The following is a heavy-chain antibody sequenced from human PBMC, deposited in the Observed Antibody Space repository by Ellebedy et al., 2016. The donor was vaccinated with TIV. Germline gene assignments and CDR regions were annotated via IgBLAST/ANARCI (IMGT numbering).Heavy chain of an antibody. CDR1: GFTFRNYA. CDR3: AKLGGLGIQGGSFEI. J-gene: IGHJ3*02. CDR2: ISASGDNT. Sequence: GESLKISXAASGFTFRNYAMRWVRQAPGEGLHWVSTISASGDNTYYADSVKGRFTVSRDSSKNTLYLQMNSLRAEDTAVYYCAKLGGLGIQGGSFEIWGQGTMVTVSS. D-gene: IGHD7-27*01. V-gene: IGHV3-23*01.